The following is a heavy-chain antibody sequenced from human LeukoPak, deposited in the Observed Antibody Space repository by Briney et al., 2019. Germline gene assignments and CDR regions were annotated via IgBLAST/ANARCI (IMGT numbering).Heavy chain of an antibody. V-gene: IGHV1-18*01. CDR2: ISAYNGNT. CDR3: ARDQDIVVVPAAIYAFDI. J-gene: IGHJ3*02. D-gene: IGHD2-2*01. Sequence: GASVKVSCKASGYTFTSYGISWVRQAPGQGLEWMGWISAYNGNTNYAQKLQGRVTMTTDTSTSTAYMELRSLRSDDTAVYYCARDQDIVVVPAAIYAFDIWGQGTMVTVSS. CDR1: GYTFTSYG.